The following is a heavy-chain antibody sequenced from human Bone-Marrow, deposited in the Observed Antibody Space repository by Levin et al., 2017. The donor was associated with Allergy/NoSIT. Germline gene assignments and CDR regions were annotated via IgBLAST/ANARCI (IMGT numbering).Heavy chain of an antibody. Sequence: GASVKVSCKASGYTFTSYGISWVRQAPGQGLEWMGWISAYNGNTNYAQKLQGRVTMTTDTSTSTAYMELRSLRSDDTAVYYCARPIEYSSSSGWFDPWGQGTLVTVSS. CDR2: ISAYNGNT. V-gene: IGHV1-18*01. CDR1: GYTFTSYG. CDR3: ARPIEYSSSSGWFDP. J-gene: IGHJ5*02. D-gene: IGHD6-6*01.